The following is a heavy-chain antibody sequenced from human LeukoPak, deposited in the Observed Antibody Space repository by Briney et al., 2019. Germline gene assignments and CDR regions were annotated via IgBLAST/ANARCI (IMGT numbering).Heavy chain of an antibody. J-gene: IGHJ4*02. CDR3: ARVRSYGTFDY. Sequence: GGSLRLSCAASGFTVSSNYMSWVRQAPGKGLEWVSVIYSGGSTYYADSVKGRFTISRDNSKSTLYLQMNSLRAEDTVVYYCARVRSYGTFDYWGQGTLVTVSS. CDR1: GFTVSSNY. V-gene: IGHV3-53*01. D-gene: IGHD5-18*01. CDR2: IYSGGST.